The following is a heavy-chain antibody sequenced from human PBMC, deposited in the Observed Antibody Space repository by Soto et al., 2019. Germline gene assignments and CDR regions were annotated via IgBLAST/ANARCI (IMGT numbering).Heavy chain of an antibody. CDR1: GYTFTSYG. Sequence: ASVKVSCKASGYTFTSYGISWVRQAPGQGLEWMGWISAYNGNTNYAQKLQGRVTMTTDTSTSTAYMELRSLRSDDTAVYYCARDLWVVVTAIPWYYYGMDVWGQGTTVTVSS. CDR2: ISAYNGNT. J-gene: IGHJ6*02. CDR3: ARDLWVVVTAIPWYYYGMDV. V-gene: IGHV1-18*01. D-gene: IGHD2-21*02.